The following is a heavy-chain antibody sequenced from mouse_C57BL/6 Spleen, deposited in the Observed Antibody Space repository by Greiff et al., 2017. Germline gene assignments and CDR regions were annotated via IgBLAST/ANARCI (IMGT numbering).Heavy chain of an antibody. CDR3: TRGTGSSLWYFDV. CDR2: ISSGGDYI. Sequence: EVKLMESGEGLVKPGGSLKLSCAASGFTFSSYAMSWVRQTPEKRLEWVAYISSGGDYIYYADPVKGRFTFSRDNARNTLYLQMSSLKSEDTAMYYCTRGTGSSLWYFDVWGTGTTVTVSS. CDR1: GFTFSSYA. V-gene: IGHV5-9-1*02. J-gene: IGHJ1*03. D-gene: IGHD4-1*01.